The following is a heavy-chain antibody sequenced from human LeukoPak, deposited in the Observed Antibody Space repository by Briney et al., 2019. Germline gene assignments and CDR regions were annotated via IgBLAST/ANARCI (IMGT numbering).Heavy chain of an antibody. CDR1: GGSFSGYY. D-gene: IGHD2-2*02. Sequence: SETLSLTCAVYGGSFSGYYWSWIRQPPGKGLEWIGEINHSGSTNYNPSLKSRVTISVDTSKNQFSLKLSSVTAADTAVYYCARHYSYCSSASCYMRRSGWFDPWGQGTLVTVSS. CDR2: INHSGST. V-gene: IGHV4-34*01. CDR3: ARHYSYCSSASCYMRRSGWFDP. J-gene: IGHJ5*02.